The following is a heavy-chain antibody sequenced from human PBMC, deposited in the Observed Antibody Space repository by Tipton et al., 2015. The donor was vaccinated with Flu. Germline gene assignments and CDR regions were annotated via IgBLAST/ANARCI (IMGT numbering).Heavy chain of an antibody. D-gene: IGHD3-10*02. Sequence: SLRLSCAASGFTLSSYTMNWVRQAPGKGLEWVSVIYSGGSTYYADSVKGRFTISRDNSKNTLYLQMNSLRAEDTAVYYCASGTRRISMSDYWGQGTLVTVSS. CDR1: GFTLSSYT. CDR3: ASGTRRISMSDY. V-gene: IGHV3-53*01. CDR2: IYSGGST. J-gene: IGHJ4*02.